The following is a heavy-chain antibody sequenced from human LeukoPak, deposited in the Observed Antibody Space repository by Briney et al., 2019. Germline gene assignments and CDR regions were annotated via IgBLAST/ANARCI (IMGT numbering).Heavy chain of an antibody. V-gene: IGHV4-59*08. D-gene: IGHD3-10*01. CDR3: ARPGGDITLVRGVINWFDP. Sequence: SETLSLTCTVSGGSISTDYGSWIRQPPGKGLEWIGFIYYGGSTNYNPSLKSRVILSVDTSNNQFSLNLTSVTSEDKAVYYCARPGGDITLVRGVINWFDPWGQGTQVTVSS. CDR2: IYYGGST. CDR1: GGSISTDY. J-gene: IGHJ5*02.